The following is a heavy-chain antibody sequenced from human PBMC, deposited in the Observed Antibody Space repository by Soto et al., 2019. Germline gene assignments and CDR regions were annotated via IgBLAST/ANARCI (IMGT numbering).Heavy chain of an antibody. CDR1: GYTFTSYD. CDR3: AREGVRGMAV. CDR2: MNPNSAHT. J-gene: IGHJ6*02. V-gene: IGHV1-8*01. D-gene: IGHD3-16*01. Sequence: QVQLVQSGAEVKKPGASVKVSCKASGYTFTSYDINWVRQATGQGLEWMGWMNPNSAHTGYAQKFQGSVTMTRNTSISTAYMELSRMRSEDKAAYYCAREGVRGMAVWGHGTTVTVSS.